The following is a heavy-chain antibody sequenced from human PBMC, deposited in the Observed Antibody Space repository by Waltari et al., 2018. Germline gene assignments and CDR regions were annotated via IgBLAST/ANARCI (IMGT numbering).Heavy chain of an antibody. CDR2: INPNSGGT. V-gene: IGHV1-2*04. Sequence: QVQLVQSGAEVKKPGASVKVSCKASGYTFTGYYMHWVRQAPGQGLEWMGWINPNSGGTNYAKKFQGWVTMTRDTSISTAYMELSRLRSDDTAVYYCARDGSGSYYTLGYWGQGTLVTVSS. CDR1: GYTFTGYY. J-gene: IGHJ4*02. D-gene: IGHD3-10*01. CDR3: ARDGSGSYYTLGY.